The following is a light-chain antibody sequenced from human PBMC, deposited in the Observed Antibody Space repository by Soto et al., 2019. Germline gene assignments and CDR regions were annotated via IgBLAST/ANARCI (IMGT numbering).Light chain of an antibody. V-gene: IGLV2-18*01. CDR1: SSDVGSYNR. CDR2: EVN. Sequence: QSALTQPPSVSGSPGQSVTISCTGTSSDVGSYNRLSWYQQPPGTAPKLIMYEVNTRPSGVPDRFSGSKSGSTASLTISGLQAEDEVDYYCSLYISGSTYVFGTGTKVTVL. CDR3: SLYISGSTYV. J-gene: IGLJ1*01.